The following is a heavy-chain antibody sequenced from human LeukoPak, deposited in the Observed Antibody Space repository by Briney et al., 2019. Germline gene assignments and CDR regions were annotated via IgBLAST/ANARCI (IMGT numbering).Heavy chain of an antibody. J-gene: IGHJ5*02. V-gene: IGHV3-11*01. D-gene: IGHD3-10*01. CDR1: GFTFSDYY. Sequence: GGSLRLSCAASGFTFSDYYMSWIRQAPGKGLEWVSYISSSGSTIYYADSVKGRFTISGDNAKNSLYLQMNSLRAEDTAVYYCARDCRYPRGTSNWFDPWGQGTLVTVSS. CDR2: ISSSGSTI. CDR3: ARDCRYPRGTSNWFDP.